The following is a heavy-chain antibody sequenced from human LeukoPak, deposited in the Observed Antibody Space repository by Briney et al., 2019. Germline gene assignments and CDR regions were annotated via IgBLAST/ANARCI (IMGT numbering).Heavy chain of an antibody. Sequence: PGGSLRLSCAASGFTFSSYGMHWVRQAPGKGLEWVAFIRYDGSNKYYADSVKGRFTISRDNSKNTLYLQMNSLRAEDTAVYYCAKVGPTTVTFDGYWYFDLWGRGTLVTVSS. CDR2: IRYDGSNK. CDR3: AKVGPTTVTFDGYWYFDL. D-gene: IGHD4-17*01. CDR1: GFTFSSYG. V-gene: IGHV3-30*02. J-gene: IGHJ2*01.